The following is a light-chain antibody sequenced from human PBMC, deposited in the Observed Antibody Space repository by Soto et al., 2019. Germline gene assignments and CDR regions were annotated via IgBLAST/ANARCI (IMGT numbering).Light chain of an antibody. CDR2: GAS. Sequence: VMTQAPATLSVSPGERATLSCRASQTINNNIDWYQLQDGQVPRLLIYGASTRATDIPARFSGSGSGTEFTLTISSLQSEDFAEYHCHQYNNWPQTFCQGTKVEIK. J-gene: IGKJ1*01. CDR3: HQYNNWPQT. V-gene: IGKV3-15*01. CDR1: QTINNN.